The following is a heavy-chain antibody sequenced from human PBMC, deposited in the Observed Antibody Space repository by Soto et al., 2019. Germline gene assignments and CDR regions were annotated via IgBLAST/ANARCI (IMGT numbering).Heavy chain of an antibody. V-gene: IGHV3-23*01. D-gene: IGHD2-2*02. J-gene: IGHJ4*02. CDR2: ITTSGDIT. CDR3: AKSCRDRIVVVPAAIDYYGSGSRGCYFDY. CDR1: GFIFKDFA. Sequence: PGESLKISCAASGFIFKDFAMSWVRQAPGRGLEWVSTITTSGDITYSADSVRGRFTISRDNCANTLFLQMSSLRADDTAVYYCAKSCRDRIVVVPAAIDYYGSGSRGCYFDYWGQGTLVTVSS.